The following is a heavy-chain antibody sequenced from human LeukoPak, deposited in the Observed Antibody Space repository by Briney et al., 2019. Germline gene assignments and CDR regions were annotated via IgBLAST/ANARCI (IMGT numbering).Heavy chain of an antibody. CDR2: INPNSGGT. CDR1: GYTFTGYY. Sequence: ASVKVSCKASGYTFTGYYIHWVRQAPGQGLEWMGWINPNSGGTNYAQKFPGRVTMTRDASISTAYMELSRLRSDDTAVYHCARSAFYYESSGYPMYYFDYWGQGTLVTVSS. D-gene: IGHD3-22*01. V-gene: IGHV1-2*02. CDR3: ARSAFYYESSGYPMYYFDY. J-gene: IGHJ4*02.